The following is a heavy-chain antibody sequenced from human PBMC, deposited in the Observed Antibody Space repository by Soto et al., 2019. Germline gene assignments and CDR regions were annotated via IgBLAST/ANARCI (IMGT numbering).Heavy chain of an antibody. J-gene: IGHJ5*02. Sequence: TSETLSLTCAVSGGSITSSNWWSWVRHPPGKGLEWIGETSHRGSTTYNPSLKSRVTISVDKSKNQFSLELSSVTAADTAVYYCASIYDSSGYYYGNNWFDPWGQGTLVTVS. V-gene: IGHV4-4*02. CDR1: GGSITSSNW. D-gene: IGHD3-22*01. CDR3: ASIYDSSGYYYGNNWFDP. CDR2: TSHRGST.